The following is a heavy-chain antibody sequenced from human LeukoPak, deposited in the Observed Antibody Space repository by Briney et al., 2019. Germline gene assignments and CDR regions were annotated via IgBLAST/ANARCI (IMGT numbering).Heavy chain of an antibody. Sequence: GGSLRLSCIASGFTFSSYAMGWVRQAPGKGLEWVSAISGSGVTTHYAGSVQGRFSISRDNSKNTLYLQMNSLRVEDTALYYCAKKVVVGATSPYSDFQDWGQGTLVTVSS. CDR1: GFTFSSYA. V-gene: IGHV3-23*01. J-gene: IGHJ1*01. CDR2: ISGSGVTT. D-gene: IGHD1-26*01. CDR3: AKKVVVGATSPYSDFQD.